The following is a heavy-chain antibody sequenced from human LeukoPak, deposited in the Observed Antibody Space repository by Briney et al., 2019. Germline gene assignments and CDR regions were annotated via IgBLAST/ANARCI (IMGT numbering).Heavy chain of an antibody. Sequence: SETLSLTCTVSGGSISSGTYYWSWIRQPAGKGPEWIGRFYTSGNTNYNPSLKSRVTISVDTSKNQFSLRLNSVTAADTAVYYCARGRDGYNFLNRGEYYYFDYWGQGTLVTVSS. D-gene: IGHD5-24*01. CDR1: GGSISSGTYY. J-gene: IGHJ4*02. CDR2: FYTSGNT. CDR3: ARGRDGYNFLNRGEYYYFDY. V-gene: IGHV4-61*02.